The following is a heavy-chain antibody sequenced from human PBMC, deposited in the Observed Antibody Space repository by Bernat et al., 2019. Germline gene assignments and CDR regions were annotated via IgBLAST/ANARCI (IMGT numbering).Heavy chain of an antibody. CDR2: INPNSGGT. D-gene: IGHD3-10*01. Sequence: QMQLVQHGSAPNKPGASVKVSCKASGYTFTGYYMHWVRQAPGQGLEWMGWINPNSGGTNYAQKFQGWVTMTRDTSISTAYMELSRLRSDDTAVYYCAREGSYYGSGKRGATSIKYWYFDLWGRGTLVSVFS. V-gene: IGHV1-2*04. J-gene: IGHJ2*01. CDR3: AREGSYYGSGKRGATSIKYWYFDL. CDR1: GYTFTGYY.